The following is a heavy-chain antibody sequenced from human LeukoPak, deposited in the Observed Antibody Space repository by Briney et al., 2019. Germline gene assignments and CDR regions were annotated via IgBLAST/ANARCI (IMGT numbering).Heavy chain of an antibody. J-gene: IGHJ4*02. Sequence: GGSLRLSCAASGFTFSSYAMHWVRQAPGKGLEWVSAISGSGGSTYYADSVKGRFTIPRDNSKNTLYLQMNSLRAEDTAVYYCAKGSNYDILTGYRQTYYFDYWGQGTLVTVSS. D-gene: IGHD3-9*01. CDR1: GFTFSSYA. CDR2: ISGSGGST. CDR3: AKGSNYDILTGYRQTYYFDY. V-gene: IGHV3-23*01.